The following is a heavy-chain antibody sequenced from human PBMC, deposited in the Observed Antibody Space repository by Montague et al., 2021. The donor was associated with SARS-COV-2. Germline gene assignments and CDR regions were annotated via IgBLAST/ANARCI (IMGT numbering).Heavy chain of an antibody. J-gene: IGHJ6*03. CDR1: GGSFSTYS. V-gene: IGHV4-34*01. D-gene: IGHD3-10*01. CDR3: ARLGDGVVPSPILGVGPYYSYYYMDV. CDR2: IHRGGST. Sequence: SETLSLICAVHGGSFSTYSWNWIRQPPGKGLEWIGEIHRGGSTNYNPSLKSRVTISADTSKNQFSLKLTSVAAADTAVYYCARLGDGVVPSPILGVGPYYSYYYMDVWGKGTTVTVSS.